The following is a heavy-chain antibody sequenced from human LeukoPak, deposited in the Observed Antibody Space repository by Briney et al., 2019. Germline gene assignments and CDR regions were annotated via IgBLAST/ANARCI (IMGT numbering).Heavy chain of an antibody. CDR1: GFTFSSYS. Sequence: GGSLRLSCAASGFTFSSYSMNWVRQAPGKGLEWVSSISSSSSYIYYADSVKGRFTISRDNAKNSLYLQMNSLRAEDTAVYYCASDYYGSGSFDYWGQGTLVTVSS. J-gene: IGHJ4*02. CDR3: ASDYYGSGSFDY. D-gene: IGHD3-10*01. V-gene: IGHV3-21*01. CDR2: ISSSSSYI.